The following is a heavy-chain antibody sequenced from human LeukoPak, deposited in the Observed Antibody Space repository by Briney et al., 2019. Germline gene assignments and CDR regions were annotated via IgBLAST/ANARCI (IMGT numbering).Heavy chain of an antibody. Sequence: RGSLRLSCAASGFTVSTNYMSWVRQAPAKGLEWVSVIYSGDTTFYADSVRGKFTISRDNSKNTLYLQMNSLRAEDTAVYYCASILRSSSGYYFDYWGQGTLVTVSS. CDR1: GFTVSTNY. D-gene: IGHD3-10*01. CDR3: ASILRSSSGYYFDY. J-gene: IGHJ4*02. CDR2: IYSGDTT. V-gene: IGHV3-66*01.